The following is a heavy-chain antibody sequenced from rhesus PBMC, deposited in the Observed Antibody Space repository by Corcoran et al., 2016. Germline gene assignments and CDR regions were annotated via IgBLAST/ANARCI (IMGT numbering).Heavy chain of an antibody. Sequence: QVQLQESGPGLVKPSETLSLICVVSGDSISEHYWKWIRQAPGKGLEWVGYFGGSSGNTYYNPSLKSRVTISTDTSKNQFSLELSSVTAADTAVYYCARSGVTATVYWGQGVLVTVSS. J-gene: IGHJ4*01. V-gene: IGHV4-165*02. CDR2: FGGSSGNT. CDR1: GDSISEHY. D-gene: IGHD3-34*01. CDR3: ARSGVTATVY.